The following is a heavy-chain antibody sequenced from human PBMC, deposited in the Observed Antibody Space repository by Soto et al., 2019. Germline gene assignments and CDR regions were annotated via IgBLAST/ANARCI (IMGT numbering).Heavy chain of an antibody. Sequence: SETMSFSSTVSGGSIRSGGYYWSWIRQHPGKGLEWIGYIYYSGSTNYNPSLKSRVTISVDTSKNQFSLKLSSVTAADTAVYYCARGTTVTTLGLYVRSYYFDYWGQGTLVTVSS. CDR3: ARGTTVTTLGLYVRSYYFDY. V-gene: IGHV4-61*08. CDR2: IYYSGST. CDR1: GGSIRSGGYY. D-gene: IGHD4-17*01. J-gene: IGHJ4*02.